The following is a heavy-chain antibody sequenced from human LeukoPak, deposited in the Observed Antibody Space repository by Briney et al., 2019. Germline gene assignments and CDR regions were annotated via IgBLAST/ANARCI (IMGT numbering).Heavy chain of an antibody. D-gene: IGHD6-19*01. J-gene: IGHJ4*02. V-gene: IGHV3-30-3*01. Sequence: PGGSLRLSCAASGFTFSSYAMHWVRQAPCKGLEWVAVISYDGSNKYYADSVKGRFTISRDNSKNTLYLQMNSLRAEDTAVYYCARASVAGTGEDYFDYWGQGTLVTVSS. CDR3: ARASVAGTGEDYFDY. CDR2: ISYDGSNK. CDR1: GFTFSSYA.